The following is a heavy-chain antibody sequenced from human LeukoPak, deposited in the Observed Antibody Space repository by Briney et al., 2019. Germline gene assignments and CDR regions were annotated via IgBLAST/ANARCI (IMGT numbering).Heavy chain of an antibody. Sequence: PSETLSLTGTVSGGSISSSSYYWGWIRQPPGKGLEWIGSIYYSGSTYYNPSLKSRVTISVDTSKNQFSLKLSSVTAADTAVYYCAGSFSGLSNYARYWGQGTLVTVSS. CDR3: AGSFSGLSNYARY. CDR2: IYYSGST. J-gene: IGHJ4*02. D-gene: IGHD6-19*01. V-gene: IGHV4-39*07. CDR1: GGSISSSSYY.